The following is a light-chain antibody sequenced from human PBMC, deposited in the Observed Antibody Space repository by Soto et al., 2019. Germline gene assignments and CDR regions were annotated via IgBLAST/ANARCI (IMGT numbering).Light chain of an antibody. CDR2: DVS. CDR1: SSDVGGYNY. V-gene: IGLV2-11*01. J-gene: IGLJ3*02. Sequence: QSALTQPRSVSGSPGQSVTISCTGTSSDVGGYNYVSWYQQHPGKAPKLMIYDVSKWPSGVPDRSSGSKSGNTASLTISGLQAEDEADYYCCSYAGNSLWVFGGGTKLTVL. CDR3: CSYAGNSLWV.